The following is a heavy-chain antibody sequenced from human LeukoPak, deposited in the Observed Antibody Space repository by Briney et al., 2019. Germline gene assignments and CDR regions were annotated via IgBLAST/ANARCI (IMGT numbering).Heavy chain of an antibody. J-gene: IGHJ4*02. V-gene: IGHV3-33*01. Sequence: PGGSLRLSCAASGFTFSSYGMHWVRQAPGKGLEWVAVIWYDGSNKYYADSVKGRFTISRDNSKNTLYLQMNSLRAEDTAVYYCARDRHCSSTSCYYFDYWGQGTLVTVSS. D-gene: IGHD2-2*01. CDR2: IWYDGSNK. CDR1: GFTFSSYG. CDR3: ARDRHCSSTSCYYFDY.